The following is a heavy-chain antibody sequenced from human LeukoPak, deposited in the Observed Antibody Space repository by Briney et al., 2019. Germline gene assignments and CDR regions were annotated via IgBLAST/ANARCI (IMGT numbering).Heavy chain of an antibody. CDR3: ARAIGSSGDSGYFDY. Sequence: GGSLRLSCAASEFTFSSYEMNWVRQAPGKGLEWVSTISSSATTIFYADPVKGRFTISRDNAKNSLYLQMNSLRAEDTAVYYCARAIGSSGDSGYFDYLGQGTLVTVSS. J-gene: IGHJ4*02. CDR2: ISSSATTI. V-gene: IGHV3-48*03. D-gene: IGHD3-22*01. CDR1: EFTFSSYE.